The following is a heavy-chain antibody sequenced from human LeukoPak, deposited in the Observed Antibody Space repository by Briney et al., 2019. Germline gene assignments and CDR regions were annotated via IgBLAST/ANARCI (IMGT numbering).Heavy chain of an antibody. D-gene: IGHD3-22*01. CDR1: GDSMNEYY. J-gene: IGHJ3*02. V-gene: IGHV4-59*08. Sequence: SETLSLTCTVSGDSMNEYYWSWVRQPPGKGLELIGYVFYTGRTNYRPSLKNRVTISVDTSKNQFSLKLSSVTAADTAVYFCARGPYSYDSSGAFDIWGQGTMVTVSS. CDR3: ARGPYSYDSSGAFDI. CDR2: VFYTGRT.